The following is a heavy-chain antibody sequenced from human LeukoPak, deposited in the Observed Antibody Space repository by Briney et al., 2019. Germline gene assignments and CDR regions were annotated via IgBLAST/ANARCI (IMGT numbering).Heavy chain of an antibody. CDR3: AKNPYEYYFDY. CDR2: INPSSGDT. J-gene: IGHJ4*02. CDR1: GYTLTGYH. V-gene: IGHV1-2*02. D-gene: IGHD5-12*01. Sequence: ASVKDSCKASGYTLTGYHMHWVRPAPGQGLEWMGWINPSSGDTNYAQKFQGRVTMTRDTSISTAYMELSRLRSDDTAVYYCAKNPYEYYFDYWGQGTLVTVSS.